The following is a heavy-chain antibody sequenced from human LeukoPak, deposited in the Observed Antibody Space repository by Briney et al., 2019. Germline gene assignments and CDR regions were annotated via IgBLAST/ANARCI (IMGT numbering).Heavy chain of an antibody. V-gene: IGHV5-51*01. CDR3: ARQQVPAAPRYACGMDV. J-gene: IGHJ6*02. CDR1: GYSFTSYW. D-gene: IGHD2-2*01. CDR2: IYPGDSDT. Sequence: GESLKISCKGSGYSFTSYWIGWVRQMPGKGLEWMGIIYPGDSDTRYSPSFQGQVTISADKSISTAYLQWSSLKASDTAMYYCARQQVPAAPRYACGMDVWGQGTTVTVSS.